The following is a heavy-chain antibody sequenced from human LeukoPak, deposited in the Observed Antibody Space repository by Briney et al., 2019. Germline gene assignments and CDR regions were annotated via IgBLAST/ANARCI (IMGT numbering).Heavy chain of an antibody. V-gene: IGHV3-30*04. CDR1: GFTFSSYA. J-gene: IGHJ4*02. CDR3: ARGDYYGSGSYYN. CDR2: ISYDGSNK. D-gene: IGHD3-10*01. Sequence: GGSLRLSCAASGFTFSSYAMHWVRQAPGKGLEWVAVISYDGSNKYYADSVKGRFTISRDNSKNTLYLQMNSLRAEDTAVYYCARGDYYGSGSYYNWGQGTLVTVSS.